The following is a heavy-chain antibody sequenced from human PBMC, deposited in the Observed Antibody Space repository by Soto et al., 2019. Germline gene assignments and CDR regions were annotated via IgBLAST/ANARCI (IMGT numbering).Heavy chain of an antibody. CDR2: IYWDDDK. Sequence: SGPTLVKPTQTLTLTCTFSGFSLSTSGVGVGWIRQPPGKALEWLALIYWDDDKRYSPSLKSRLTITKDTSKNQVVLTMTNMDPVDTATYYCAHRPAIAAAGVEDWFDPWGQGTLVTVSS. CDR1: GFSLSTSGVG. J-gene: IGHJ5*02. V-gene: IGHV2-5*02. CDR3: AHRPAIAAAGVEDWFDP. D-gene: IGHD6-13*01.